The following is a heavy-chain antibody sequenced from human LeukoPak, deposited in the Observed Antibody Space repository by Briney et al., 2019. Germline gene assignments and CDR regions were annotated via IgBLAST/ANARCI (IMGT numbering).Heavy chain of an antibody. J-gene: IGHJ4*02. Sequence: GGSLRLSCGASGLTFSNAWMSWVRQAPGKGLEWVGRIKSKSHGGRTDYAVPVKGRFTISRDDSKNTLYLQMNSLKIEDTAVYHCSTSGQHWDVFDYWGQGTLVTVSS. CDR2: IKSKSHGGRT. CDR3: STSGQHWDVFDY. V-gene: IGHV3-15*01. D-gene: IGHD1-1*01. CDR1: GLTFSNAW.